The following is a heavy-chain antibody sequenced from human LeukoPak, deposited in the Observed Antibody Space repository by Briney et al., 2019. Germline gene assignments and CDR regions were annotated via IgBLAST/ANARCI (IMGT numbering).Heavy chain of an antibody. CDR1: GGSFSGYY. Sequence: SETLSLTCAVYGGSFSGYYWSWIRQPPGKGLEWIGEINHSGSTNYNPSLKSRVTISVDTSKNQFSLKLSSVTAADTAVYYCARGHGTYYDFWSGSSYPFWLGYFDYWGQGTLVTVSS. D-gene: IGHD3-3*01. V-gene: IGHV4-34*01. CDR2: INHSGST. CDR3: ARGHGTYYDFWSGSSYPFWLGYFDY. J-gene: IGHJ4*02.